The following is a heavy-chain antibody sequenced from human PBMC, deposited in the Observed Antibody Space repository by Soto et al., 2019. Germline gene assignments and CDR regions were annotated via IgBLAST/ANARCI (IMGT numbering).Heavy chain of an antibody. CDR2: IYHSGST. V-gene: IGHV4-30-2*05. CDR3: ARAPPKDIFTGYYMDVYYGLAV. J-gene: IGHJ6*02. Sequence: SETLSLTCAVSGGSISSCGYSWSWIRQPPGKGLEWIGYIYHSGSTYYNPSLKSRVTISVDTSKNQFSLKLSSVTAADTAVYYCARAPPKDIFTGYYMDVYYGLAVWGQGPTVTGSS. D-gene: IGHD3-9*01. CDR1: GGSISSCGYS.